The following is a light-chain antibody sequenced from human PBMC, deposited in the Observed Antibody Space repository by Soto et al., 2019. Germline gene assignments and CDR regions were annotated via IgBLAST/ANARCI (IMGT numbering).Light chain of an antibody. CDR3: AAWDDSLNVVV. CDR2: YDD. J-gene: IGLJ2*01. CDR1: SSNMGNNA. V-gene: IGLV1-36*01. Sequence: QSVLTQPPSVSEAPSQRVTISCSGSSSNMGNNAVNWYQQLPGKAPKLLIYYDDLLPSGVSDRFSGSKSGNSASLAISGLQCEDEADYYCAAWDDSLNVVVFGGGTKLTVL.